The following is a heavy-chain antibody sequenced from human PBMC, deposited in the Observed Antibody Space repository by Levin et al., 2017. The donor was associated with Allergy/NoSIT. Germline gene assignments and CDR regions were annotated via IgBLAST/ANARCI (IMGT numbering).Heavy chain of an antibody. CDR2: ISSSSSYI. CDR1: GFTFSSYS. Sequence: GGSLRLSCAASGFTFSSYSMNWVRQAPGKGLEWVSSISSSSSYIYYADSVKGRFTISRDNAKNSLYLQMNSLRAEDTAVYYCARDWWAQVAPCPEDWGQGTLVTVSS. J-gene: IGHJ4*02. CDR3: ARDWWAQVAPCPED. V-gene: IGHV3-21*01. D-gene: IGHD5-12*01.